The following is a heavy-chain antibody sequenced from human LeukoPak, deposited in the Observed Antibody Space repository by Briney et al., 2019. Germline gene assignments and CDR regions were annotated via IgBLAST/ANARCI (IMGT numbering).Heavy chain of an antibody. V-gene: IGHV3-30*18. CDR2: ISYDGSNK. CDR1: GFTFSSYG. CDR3: AKRGYYYDSSGYYSRTYFDY. D-gene: IGHD3-22*01. J-gene: IGHJ4*02. Sequence: GGSLRLSCAASGFTFSSYGMHWVRQAPGKGLEWVAVISYDGSNKYYADSVKGRFTISRDNSKNTLYLQMNSLRAEDTAVYYCAKRGYYYDSSGYYSRTYFDYWGQGTLVIVSS.